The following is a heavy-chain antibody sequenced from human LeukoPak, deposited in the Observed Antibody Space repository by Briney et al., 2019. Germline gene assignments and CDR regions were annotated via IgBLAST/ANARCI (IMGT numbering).Heavy chain of an antibody. CDR3: AKDMNSSPRRYFDY. J-gene: IGHJ4*02. D-gene: IGHD6-13*01. CDR1: GFTFSSYD. V-gene: IGHV3-23*01. Sequence: GGSLRLSCAASGFTFSSYDMSWVRQAPGKGLEWVSAISGSGGTTYYADSVKGRFTISRDNSKNMLYLEMNSLRAEDTAVYYCAKDMNSSPRRYFDYWGQGTLVTVSS. CDR2: ISGSGGTT.